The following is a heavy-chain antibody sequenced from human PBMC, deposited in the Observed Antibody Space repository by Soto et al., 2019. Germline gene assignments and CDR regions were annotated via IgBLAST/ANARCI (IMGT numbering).Heavy chain of an antibody. D-gene: IGHD1-20*01. CDR2: IIPIFGTA. J-gene: IGHJ6*02. CDR1: GGTFSSYA. CDR3: ARTGHNWNRAYYYYYGMDV. Sequence: SVKVSCKASGGTFSSYAISWVRQAPGQGLEWMGGIIPIFGTANYAQKFQGRVTITADESTSTAYMELSSLRSEDTAVYYCARTGHNWNRAYYYYYGMDVWGQGTTVTVSS. V-gene: IGHV1-69*13.